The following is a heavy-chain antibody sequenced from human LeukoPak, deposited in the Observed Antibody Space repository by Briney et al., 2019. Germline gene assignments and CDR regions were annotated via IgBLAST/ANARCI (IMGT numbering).Heavy chain of an antibody. D-gene: IGHD5-12*01. CDR2: ISYDGSNK. CDR1: GFTFSSYW. J-gene: IGHJ4*02. CDR3: ARDVIIQDMVATILYYFDY. Sequence: PGGSLRLSCAASGFTFSSYWMIWVRQAPGKGLEWVAVISYDGSNKYYADSVKGRFTISRDNSKNTLYLQMNSLRAEDTAVYYCARDVIIQDMVATILYYFDYWGQGTLVTVSS. V-gene: IGHV3-30-3*01.